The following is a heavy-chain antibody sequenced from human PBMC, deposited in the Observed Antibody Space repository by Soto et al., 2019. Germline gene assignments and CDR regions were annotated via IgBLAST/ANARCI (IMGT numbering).Heavy chain of an antibody. V-gene: IGHV1-69*13. D-gene: IGHD4-17*01. CDR2: IIPIFGTA. CDR3: APKSSGYGDYKYYYYYGMDV. CDR1: GGTFRSYA. J-gene: IGHJ6*04. Sequence: GASFNVSRKASGGTFRSYAISWVRQAPGQGLEWMGGIIPIFGTANYAQKVQGRVTITADESTSTAHKELSSPRSEDTAVYYCAPKSSGYGDYKYYYYYGMDVGGKGTTVSV.